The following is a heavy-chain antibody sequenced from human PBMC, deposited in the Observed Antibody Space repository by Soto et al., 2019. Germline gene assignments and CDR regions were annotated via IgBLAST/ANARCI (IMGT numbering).Heavy chain of an antibody. CDR1: GFTFSDYY. CDR2: ISSSGSTI. D-gene: IGHD6-19*01. CDR3: ARGLAVAGTREYYYYGMDV. J-gene: IGHJ6*01. V-gene: IGHV3-11*01. Sequence: VGSLRLSCAASGFTFSDYYMSWIRQAPGKGLEWVSYISSSGSTIYYADSVKGRFTISRDNAKNSLYLQMNSLRAEDTAVYCCARGLAVAGTREYYYYGMDVWGQGTTVTVSS.